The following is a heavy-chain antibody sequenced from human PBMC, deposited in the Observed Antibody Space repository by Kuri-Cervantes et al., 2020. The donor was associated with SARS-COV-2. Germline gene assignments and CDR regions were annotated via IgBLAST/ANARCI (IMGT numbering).Heavy chain of an antibody. CDR1: GYTFTSYA. CDR3: AREIQLWKPTDY. J-gene: IGHJ4*02. D-gene: IGHD5-18*01. V-gene: IGHV1-18*04. CDR2: ISTYNGNT. Sequence: GGSLRLSCKAFGYTFTSYAISWVRQAPGQGLEWVGWISTYNGNTNYAQKLQGRVTMTTDTSTSTAYMELRSLRSDDTAVYYCAREIQLWKPTDYWGQGSLVTVSS.